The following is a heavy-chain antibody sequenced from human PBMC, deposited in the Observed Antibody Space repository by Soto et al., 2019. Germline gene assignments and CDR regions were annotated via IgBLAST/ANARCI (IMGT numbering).Heavy chain of an antibody. J-gene: IGHJ6*02. CDR2: ISYDGSNK. CDR3: AKDSLGYCSGGSCYPKGEYYYYGMDV. Sequence: GGSLRLSCAASGFTFSSYAMHWVRQAPGKGLEWVAVISYDGSNKYYADSVKGRFTISRDNSKNTLYLQMNSLRAEDTAVYYCAKDSLGYCSGGSCYPKGEYYYYGMDVWGQGTTVTVSS. D-gene: IGHD2-15*01. V-gene: IGHV3-30*04. CDR1: GFTFSSYA.